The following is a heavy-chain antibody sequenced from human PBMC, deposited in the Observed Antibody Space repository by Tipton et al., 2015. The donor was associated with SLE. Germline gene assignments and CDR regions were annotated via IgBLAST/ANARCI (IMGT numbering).Heavy chain of an antibody. D-gene: IGHD2-2*01. J-gene: IGHJ4*02. CDR3: ARAGEVVVPADRGTNDY. CDR2: INPNSGGT. CDR1: GYTFTGYY. Sequence: QLVQSGPEVKKPGASVKVSCKASGYTFTGYYMHWVRQAPGQGLEWMGWINPNSGGTNYAQKFQGRVTMTRDTSISTAYMELSRLRSDDTAGYYCARAGEVVVPADRGTNDYWGQGTLVTVSS. V-gene: IGHV1-2*02.